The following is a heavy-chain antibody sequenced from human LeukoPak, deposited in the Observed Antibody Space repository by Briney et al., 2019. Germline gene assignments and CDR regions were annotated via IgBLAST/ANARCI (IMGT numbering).Heavy chain of an antibody. CDR2: ISSSSSTI. Sequence: TGGSLRLSCAASGFTFSSYGMHWVRQAPGKGLEWVSYISSSSSTIYYADSVKGRFTISRDNAKNSLYLQMNSLRAEDTAVYYCAGGRRDGYNLRVDNAFDIWGQGTMVTVSS. V-gene: IGHV3-48*01. D-gene: IGHD5-24*01. CDR1: GFTFSSYG. J-gene: IGHJ3*02. CDR3: AGGRRDGYNLRVDNAFDI.